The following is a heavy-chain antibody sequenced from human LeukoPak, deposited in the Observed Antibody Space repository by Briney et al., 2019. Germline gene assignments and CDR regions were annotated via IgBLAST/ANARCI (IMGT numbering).Heavy chain of an antibody. CDR2: ISYDGSNK. CDR3: ARGGVVFGVVVPKCYYYGMDV. J-gene: IGHJ6*02. V-gene: IGHV3-30*03. CDR1: GFTFSSYI. D-gene: IGHD3-3*01. Sequence: PGGSLRLSCAASGFTFSSYIIHWVRQAPGEGLGWVAVISYDGSNKYYADSVKGRFTTSRDNSKTPLYLQMPSLTAEDRAVSYCARGGVVFGVVVPKCYYYGMDVWGHGTTVTVSS.